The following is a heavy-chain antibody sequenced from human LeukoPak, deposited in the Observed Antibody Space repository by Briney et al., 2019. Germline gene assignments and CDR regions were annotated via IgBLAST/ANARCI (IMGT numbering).Heavy chain of an antibody. Sequence: GGSLRLSCAASGFTFSSYAMSWVRQAPGKGLEWVSAIGGSGGSTYYADSVKGRFTISRDNSKNTLYLQMNSLRAEDTAVYYCAKDQRITMIVVAPDFDYWGQGTLVTVSS. J-gene: IGHJ4*02. V-gene: IGHV3-23*01. CDR2: IGGSGGST. CDR3: AKDQRITMIVVAPDFDY. D-gene: IGHD3-22*01. CDR1: GFTFSSYA.